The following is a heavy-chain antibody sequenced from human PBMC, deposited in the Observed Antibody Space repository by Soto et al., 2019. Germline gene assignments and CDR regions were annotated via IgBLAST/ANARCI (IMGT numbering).Heavy chain of an antibody. CDR3: ARGRFWSGYCWFDP. J-gene: IGHJ5*02. CDR2: INHSGST. V-gene: IGHV4-34*01. CDR1: GGSFSGYY. D-gene: IGHD3-3*01. Sequence: KTSETLSLTCAVYGGSFSGYYWSWIRQPPGKGLEWIGEINHSGSTNYNPSLKSRVTISVDTSKNQFSLKLSSVTAADTAVYYCARGRFWSGYCWFDPWGQGTLVTVSS.